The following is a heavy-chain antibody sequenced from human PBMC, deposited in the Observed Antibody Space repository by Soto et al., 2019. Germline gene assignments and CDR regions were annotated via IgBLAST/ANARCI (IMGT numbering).Heavy chain of an antibody. J-gene: IGHJ4*02. V-gene: IGHV4-59*01. CDR1: GGSMSSNY. CDR2: IYYTGST. CDR3: ARGGSYGDFSDY. D-gene: IGHD4-17*01. Sequence: SETLSLTCTVSGGSMSSNYWTWIRQSPGKGLEWIGYIYYTGSTKYNPSLKSRVTISLDTSKNQFSLRLTSVTSADTAVYYCARGGSYGDFSDYWGQGAQVTVSS.